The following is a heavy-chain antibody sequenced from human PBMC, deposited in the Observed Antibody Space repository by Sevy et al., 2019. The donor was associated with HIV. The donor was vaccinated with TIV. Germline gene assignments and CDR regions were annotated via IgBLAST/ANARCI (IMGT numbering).Heavy chain of an antibody. Sequence: GGSLRLSCAASGFTFSSYAMHWVRQAPGKGLEWVAVISYDGSNKYYADSVKGRFTISRDNSKNTLYLQMNSLRAEDTAVYYCAKLGYCSSTSCFPRGYWGQGTLVTVSS. CDR2: ISYDGSNK. CDR3: AKLGYCSSTSCFPRGY. J-gene: IGHJ4*02. V-gene: IGHV3-30*04. CDR1: GFTFSSYA. D-gene: IGHD2-2*01.